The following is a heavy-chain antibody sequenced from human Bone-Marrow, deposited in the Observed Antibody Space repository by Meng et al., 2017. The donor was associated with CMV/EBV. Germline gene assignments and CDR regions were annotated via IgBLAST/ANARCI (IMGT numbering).Heavy chain of an antibody. CDR1: GFTFSDYY. CDR3: ASTSLNWNYQNYYYYGMDV. Sequence: GESLKISCAASGFTFSDYYMSWIRQAPGKGLEWVSYISSSGSTIYYADSVKGRFTISRDNAKNTLYLQMNSLRAEDTAVYYCASTSLNWNYQNYYYYGMDVWGQGTTVTVSS. J-gene: IGHJ6*02. D-gene: IGHD1-7*01. CDR2: ISSSGSTI. V-gene: IGHV3-11*04.